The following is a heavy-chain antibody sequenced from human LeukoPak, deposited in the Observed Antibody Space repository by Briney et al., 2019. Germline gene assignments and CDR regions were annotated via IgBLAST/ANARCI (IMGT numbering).Heavy chain of an antibody. CDR3: VSVDYYGSGNSYNDVDY. J-gene: IGHJ4*02. Sequence: PGGSLRLSCAASGFTFSSYSMNWVRQAPGKGLEWVSSISSSSSYIYYADSVKGRFTTSRDNAKNSLYLQMNSLRAEDTALYYCVSVDYYGSGNSYNDVDYWGQGTLVTVSS. D-gene: IGHD3-10*01. CDR2: ISSSSSYI. CDR1: GFTFSSYS. V-gene: IGHV3-21*01.